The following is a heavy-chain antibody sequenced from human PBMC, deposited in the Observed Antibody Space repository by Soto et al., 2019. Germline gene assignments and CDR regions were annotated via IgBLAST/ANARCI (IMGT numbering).Heavy chain of an antibody. J-gene: IGHJ4*02. CDR2: ISGSGDTT. CDR1: GFTFSSYA. Sequence: EVQLLESGGGLVQPGGSLRLSCEASGFTFSSYAMNWVRQAPGKGLEWVSAISGSGDTTYHADPVKGRATISRDNSKNTPYLQMNRLRAEDTAVYYCAKGRRFGELFHALDCWGQGTLVTVS. V-gene: IGHV3-23*01. D-gene: IGHD3-10*01. CDR3: AKGRRFGELFHALDC.